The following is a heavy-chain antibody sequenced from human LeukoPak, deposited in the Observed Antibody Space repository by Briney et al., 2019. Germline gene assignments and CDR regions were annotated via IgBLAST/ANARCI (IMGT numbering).Heavy chain of an antibody. D-gene: IGHD6-13*01. J-gene: IGHJ4*02. CDR3: ARPFSSSWYGSHFVY. V-gene: IGHV3-48*03. Sequence: PGGSLRLSCVASGFNFSSFEMNWVRQAPGKGLEWVSYISSSYSTIFYADSVGGRFIISRDNAKNSLYLQMNSLRAEDTAVYYCARPFSSSWYGSHFVYWGQGTLVTVSS. CDR2: ISSSYSTI. CDR1: GFNFSSFE.